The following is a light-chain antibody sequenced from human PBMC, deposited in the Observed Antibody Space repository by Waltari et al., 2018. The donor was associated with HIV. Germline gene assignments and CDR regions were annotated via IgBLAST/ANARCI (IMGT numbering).Light chain of an antibody. J-gene: IGLJ1*01. V-gene: IGLV2-14*01. CDR2: EVT. Sequence: QPALTQPAPVPRSPRPSITIPCPGPSSDLAGYAFVSWYQQHPGKAPKLMIYEVTQRPSGVPDRFSGSRSGNTASLAISGLQAEDEADYYCCACTSTTFVFGTGTKVTVL. CDR3: CACTSTTFV. CDR1: SSDLAGYAF.